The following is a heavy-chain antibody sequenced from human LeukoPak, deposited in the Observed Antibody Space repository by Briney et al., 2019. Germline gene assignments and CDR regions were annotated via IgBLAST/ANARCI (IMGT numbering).Heavy chain of an antibody. D-gene: IGHD2-2*01. CDR1: GGSISSYY. J-gene: IGHJ4*02. CDR2: IYYSGST. V-gene: IGHV4-59*08. Sequence: SETLSLTCTVSGGSISSYYWSWIRQPPGKGLEWIGYIYYSGSTTYNPSLKSRVTISVDTSKNQFSLKLSSVTAADTAVYYCARRLGGTSTGFDYWGQGTLVTVSS. CDR3: ARRLGGTSTGFDY.